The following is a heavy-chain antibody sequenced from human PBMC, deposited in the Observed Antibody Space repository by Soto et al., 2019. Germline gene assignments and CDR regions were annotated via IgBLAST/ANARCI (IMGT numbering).Heavy chain of an antibody. J-gene: IGHJ6*02. V-gene: IGHV3-23*01. CDR1: GFTFSRYA. CDR2: ISGSGGST. D-gene: IGHD3-9*01. CDR3: AKNVWGITIFGGMDV. Sequence: PGGSLRLSCEASGFTFSRYAMSWVRQAPGKGLEWVSAISGSGGSTYYADSVKGRFTISRDNSKNTLYLQMNSLRAEDTAVYYCAKNVWGITIFGGMDVWGQGTTVTVSS.